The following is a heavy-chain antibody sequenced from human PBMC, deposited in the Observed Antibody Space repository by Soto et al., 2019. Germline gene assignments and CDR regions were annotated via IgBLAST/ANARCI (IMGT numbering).Heavy chain of an antibody. J-gene: IGHJ2*01. Sequence: QITLKESGPTLVKPTQTLTLTCTFSGFSLTTADLGVGWIRQPPGEALEWLALIYWDDDEHYSPSLKSRLTITTDTSKNPVVLTMTNVEPVDTATYYCVRRRNSRDWPKNYWYFDLWGRGTRVTGSS. D-gene: IGHD6-19*01. V-gene: IGHV2-5*02. CDR3: VRRRNSRDWPKNYWYFDL. CDR2: IYWDDDE. CDR1: GFSLTTADLG.